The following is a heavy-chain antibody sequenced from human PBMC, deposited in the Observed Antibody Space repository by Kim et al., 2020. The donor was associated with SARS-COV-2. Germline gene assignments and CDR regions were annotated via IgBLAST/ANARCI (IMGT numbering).Heavy chain of an antibody. V-gene: IGHV4-59*01. J-gene: IGHJ4*02. D-gene: IGHD3-10*01. Sequence: YHPSLKSRVTISVDTSKNQFSLKLSSVTAADTAVYYCAREDYGSGSYYSLWGQGTLVTVSS. CDR3: AREDYGSGSYYSL.